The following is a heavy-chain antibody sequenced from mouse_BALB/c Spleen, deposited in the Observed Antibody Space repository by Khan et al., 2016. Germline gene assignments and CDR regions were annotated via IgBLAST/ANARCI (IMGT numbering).Heavy chain of an antibody. D-gene: IGHD2-4*01. V-gene: IGHV2-6-7*01. Sequence: QVQLKESGPGLVAPSQSLSITCTVSGFSITGFAVNWVRQPPGKGLEWLGVIWGDGSTDYDSALKSRLSISKDDSKSQVFLKMTSLQTDDTARYXCASYYECGGGCAYWGQGTLVTVSA. CDR1: GFSITGFA. CDR3: ASYYECGGGCAY. CDR2: IWGDGST. J-gene: IGHJ3*01.